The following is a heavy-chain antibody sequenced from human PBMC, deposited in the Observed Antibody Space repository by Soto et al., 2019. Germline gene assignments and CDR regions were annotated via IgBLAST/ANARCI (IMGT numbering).Heavy chain of an antibody. J-gene: IGHJ4*02. D-gene: IGHD6-13*01. V-gene: IGHV4-4*07. CDR3: AREVRAGYSSSWDPFDY. CDR1: GGSISSYY. Sequence: SETLSLTCTVSGGSISSYYWSWIRQPAGKGLEWIGRIYTSGSTNYNPSLKSRVTMSVDTSKNQFSLKLSSVTAADTAVYYCAREVRAGYSSSWDPFDYWGQGTLVTVS. CDR2: IYTSGST.